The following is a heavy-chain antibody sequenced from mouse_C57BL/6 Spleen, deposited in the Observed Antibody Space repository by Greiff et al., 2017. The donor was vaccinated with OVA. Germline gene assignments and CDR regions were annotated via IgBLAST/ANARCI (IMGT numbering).Heavy chain of an antibody. J-gene: IGHJ3*01. D-gene: IGHD3-2*02. CDR2: IDPSDSYT. CDR1: GYTFTSYW. V-gene: IGHV1-50*01. CDR3: ARGQLRLPWFAY. Sequence: QVQLQQPGAELVKPGASVKPSCKASGYTFTSYWMQWVKQRPGQGLEWIGEIDPSDSYTNYNQKFKGKATLTVDTSSSTAYMQLSSLTSEDSAVYYCARGQLRLPWFAYWGQGTLVTVSA.